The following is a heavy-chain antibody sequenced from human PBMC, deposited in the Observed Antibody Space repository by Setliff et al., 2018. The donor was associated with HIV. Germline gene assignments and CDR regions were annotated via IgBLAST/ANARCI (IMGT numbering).Heavy chain of an antibody. J-gene: IGHJ6*03. Sequence: TLSLTCTVSGDSISSYYWSWIRQPPGKGLEWIGYISNTGTTNYNPSLKSRVTMSVGTSKNQFSLKLSSVTAADTAVYYCARDRYTWNYGKNYMDVWGKGTTVTVSS. CDR1: GDSISSYY. D-gene: IGHD1-7*01. V-gene: IGHV4-4*08. CDR3: ARDRYTWNYGKNYMDV. CDR2: ISNTGTT.